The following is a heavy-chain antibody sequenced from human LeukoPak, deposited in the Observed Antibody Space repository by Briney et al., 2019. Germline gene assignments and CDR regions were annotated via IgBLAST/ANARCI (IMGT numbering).Heavy chain of an antibody. D-gene: IGHD6-19*01. CDR2: IYYSGST. Sequence: KPSETLSLTCTVSGVSISSYYWSWIRQPPGKGLEWIGYIYYSGSTNYNPSLKSRVTISVDTSKNQFSLKLSSVTAADTAVYYCARHRRSGWYGTFDYWGQGTLVTVSS. CDR3: ARHRRSGWYGTFDY. J-gene: IGHJ4*02. CDR1: GVSISSYY. V-gene: IGHV4-59*08.